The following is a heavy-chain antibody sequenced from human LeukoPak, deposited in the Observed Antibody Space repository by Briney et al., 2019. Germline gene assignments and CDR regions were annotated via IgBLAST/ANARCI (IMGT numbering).Heavy chain of an antibody. D-gene: IGHD6-19*01. J-gene: IGHJ4*02. Sequence: ASVKVSCKASGYTFTSYYMHWVRQAPGQGLEWMGWINPNNGGTNFAQKFQGRVTMTRDTSISTAYMELSRLGSDDTAVYYCARGRALYSSGWYSFGYWGQGTLVTVSS. V-gene: IGHV1-2*02. CDR1: GYTFTSYY. CDR2: INPNNGGT. CDR3: ARGRALYSSGWYSFGY.